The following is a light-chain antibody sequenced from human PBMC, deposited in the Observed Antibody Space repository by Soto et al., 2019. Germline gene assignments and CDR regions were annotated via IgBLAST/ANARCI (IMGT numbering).Light chain of an antibody. CDR2: DAS. CDR1: QSVSSY. CDR3: QQRSNWPPPIT. J-gene: IGKJ5*01. V-gene: IGKV3-11*01. Sequence: PGERATLSCRASQSVSSYLAWYQQKPGQAPRLLIYDASNRATGIPARFSGSGSGTDFTLTISSLEPEDFAVYYCQQRSNWPPPITFGQGTRLEI.